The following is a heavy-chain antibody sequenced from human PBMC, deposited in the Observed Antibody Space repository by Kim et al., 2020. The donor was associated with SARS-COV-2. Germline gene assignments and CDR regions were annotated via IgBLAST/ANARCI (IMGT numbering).Heavy chain of an antibody. J-gene: IGHJ5*02. V-gene: IGHV3-23*01. CDR3: AKGEDFDP. Sequence: GGCTNYAAYVKGRFTISRDHSKNTLYLQMTGLRAEDTAVYYCAKGEDFDPWGQGTLVTVSS. CDR2: GGCT.